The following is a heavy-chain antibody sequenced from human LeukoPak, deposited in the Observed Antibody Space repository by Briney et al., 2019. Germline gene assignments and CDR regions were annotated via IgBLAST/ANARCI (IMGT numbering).Heavy chain of an antibody. CDR1: GYTFTSYD. Sequence: GASVKVSCKASGYTFTSYDINWVRQATGQGLEWMGWMNPNSGNTGYAQKFQGRVTMTRNTSISTAYMELSSLRSEDTAVYYCARYYYDSSGYYYVHWFDPWGQGTLVTVSS. D-gene: IGHD3-22*01. J-gene: IGHJ5*02. V-gene: IGHV1-8*01. CDR2: MNPNSGNT. CDR3: ARYYYDSSGYYYVHWFDP.